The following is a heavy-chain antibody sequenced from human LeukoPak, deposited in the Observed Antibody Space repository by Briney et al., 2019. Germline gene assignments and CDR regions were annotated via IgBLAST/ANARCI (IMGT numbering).Heavy chain of an antibody. D-gene: IGHD5-24*01. CDR1: GYSISSGYY. CDR3: ARSPERWLQLLIDY. J-gene: IGHJ4*02. Sequence: PSETLSLTCAVSGYSISSGYYWGWIRQPPGKGLEGIGSIYHSGSTYSNPSLKSRVTISVDTSKNQFSLKLSSVTAADTAVYYCARSPERWLQLLIDYWGQGTLVTVSS. V-gene: IGHV4-38-2*01. CDR2: IYHSGST.